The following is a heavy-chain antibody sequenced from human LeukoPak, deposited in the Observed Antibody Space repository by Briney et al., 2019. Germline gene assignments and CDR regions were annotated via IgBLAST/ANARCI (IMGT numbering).Heavy chain of an antibody. D-gene: IGHD3-10*01. V-gene: IGHV1-2*02. Sequence: ASVKVSCKASGYXFTGYYMHWVRQAPGQGHEWMGWINPNSGGTNYAQKFQGRVTMTRDTSISTAYMELSRLRSDDTAVYYCARDRYGSGFGLWGRGTLVTVSS. CDR3: ARDRYGSGFGL. CDR2: INPNSGGT. J-gene: IGHJ2*01. CDR1: GYXFTGYY.